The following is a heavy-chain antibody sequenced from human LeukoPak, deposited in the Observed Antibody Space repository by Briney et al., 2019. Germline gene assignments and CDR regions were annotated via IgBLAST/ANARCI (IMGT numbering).Heavy chain of an antibody. J-gene: IGHJ5*02. Sequence: SETLSLTCTVSGGSISSSSYYWGWIRQPPGKGLEWIGSIYYSGSTYYNPSLKSRVTISVDTSKNQFSLKLSSVTAADTAVYYCARVVVVAASQLRFDPWGQGTLVTVSS. CDR1: GGSISSSSYY. CDR2: IYYSGST. V-gene: IGHV4-39*07. CDR3: ARVVVVAASQLRFDP. D-gene: IGHD2-15*01.